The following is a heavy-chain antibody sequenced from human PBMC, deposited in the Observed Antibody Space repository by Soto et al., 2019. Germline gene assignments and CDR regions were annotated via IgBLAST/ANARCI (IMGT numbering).Heavy chain of an antibody. Sequence: GGFLRLSCAASGVTFISYGMHWVRQAPGKGLEWVAVISYDGSNKYYADSVKGRFTISRDNSKNTLYLQMNSLRAEDTAVYYCATSRARTVSSSGWYYFDYWGQGTLVTVSS. J-gene: IGHJ4*02. CDR2: ISYDGSNK. D-gene: IGHD6-19*01. CDR1: GVTFISYG. CDR3: ATSRARTVSSSGWYYFDY. V-gene: IGHV3-30*03.